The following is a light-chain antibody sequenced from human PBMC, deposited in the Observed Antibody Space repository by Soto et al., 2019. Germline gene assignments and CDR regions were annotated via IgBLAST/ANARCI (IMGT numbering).Light chain of an antibody. J-gene: IGLJ1*01. CDR3: ASYACSNQV. V-gene: IGLV2-8*01. CDR2: EVT. CDR1: SSDVGGYNY. Sequence: QSALTQPPSASGSPGQSVTISCTGTSSDVGGYNYVSWYQQHPGKAHKLMIYEVTNRPSGVPDRFSGSKSGNTASLTVAGLLAEDEADYYCASYACSNQVFGTGIKLTVL.